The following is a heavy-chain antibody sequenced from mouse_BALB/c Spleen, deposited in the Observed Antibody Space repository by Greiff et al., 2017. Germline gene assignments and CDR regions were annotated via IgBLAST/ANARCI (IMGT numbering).Heavy chain of an antibody. D-gene: IGHD1-1*01. V-gene: IGHV5-12-1*01. CDR2: ISSGGGST. J-gene: IGHJ3*01. CDR3: ARGDYGRAWFAY. Sequence: EVQGVESGGGLVKPGGSLKLSCAASGFAFSSYDMSWVRQTPEKRLEWVAYISSGGGSTYYPDTVKGRFTISRDNAKNTLYLQMSSLKSEDTAMYYCARGDYGRAWFAYWGQGTLVTVSA. CDR1: GFAFSSYD.